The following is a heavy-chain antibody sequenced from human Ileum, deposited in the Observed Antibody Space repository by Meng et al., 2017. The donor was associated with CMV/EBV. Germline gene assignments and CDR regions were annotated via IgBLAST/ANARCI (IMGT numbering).Heavy chain of an antibody. CDR2: IYYSGST. V-gene: IGHV4-39*07. CDR3: AGDWGPYSSRGYFDP. J-gene: IGHJ5*02. CDR1: GGSISSGTYY. Sequence: QVTLQESGPGLVTPSETLSLTCTVTGGSISSGTYYWAWIRQSPGKGLEWIGSIYYSGSTYDNPSLKSRVTMSVDTFKNQFSLKLTSVTAADTAVYYCAGDWGPYSSRGYFDPWGQGTLVTVSS. D-gene: IGHD6-13*01.